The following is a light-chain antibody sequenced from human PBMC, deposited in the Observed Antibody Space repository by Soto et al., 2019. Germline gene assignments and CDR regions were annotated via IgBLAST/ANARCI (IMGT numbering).Light chain of an antibody. CDR1: RTISTF. V-gene: IGKV1-39*01. J-gene: IGKJ3*01. CDR3: QQSYSPPFT. CDR2: TAP. Sequence: DIPMTQSPSSLSASVGDRLTLTCRASRTISTFLNWYQQKPGTAPKLLITTAPTLQSGVPSRFSGSGSGTDFTLTIIRLQREDSATYYCQQSYSPPFTFGPGTRVEI.